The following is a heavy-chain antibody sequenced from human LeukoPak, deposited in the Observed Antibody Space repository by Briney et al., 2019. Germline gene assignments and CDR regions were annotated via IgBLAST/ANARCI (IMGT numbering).Heavy chain of an antibody. Sequence: GGSLRLSCAASGFTFSSYGMHWVRQAPGKGLEWVAVIWYDGSNKYYADSVKGRFTISRDNSKNTLYLQMNSLRAEDTAVYYCARGGGYSSGWYLFYHYGMDVWGQGTTVTVSS. CDR3: ARGGGYSSGWYLFYHYGMDV. J-gene: IGHJ6*02. V-gene: IGHV3-33*01. CDR1: GFTFSSYG. D-gene: IGHD6-19*01. CDR2: IWYDGSNK.